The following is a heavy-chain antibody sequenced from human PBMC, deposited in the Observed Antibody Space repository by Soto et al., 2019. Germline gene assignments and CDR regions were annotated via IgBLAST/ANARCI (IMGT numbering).Heavy chain of an antibody. J-gene: IGHJ3*02. Sequence: SETLSLTCAVSGGSISSGGYSWSWIRQPPGKGLEWIGYIYYSGSTNYNPSLKSRVTISVDTSKNQFSLKLSSVTAADTAVYYCARLYGLDAFDIWGQGTMVTVS. CDR2: IYYSGST. D-gene: IGHD3-16*02. V-gene: IGHV4-61*08. CDR1: GGSISSGGYS. CDR3: ARLYGLDAFDI.